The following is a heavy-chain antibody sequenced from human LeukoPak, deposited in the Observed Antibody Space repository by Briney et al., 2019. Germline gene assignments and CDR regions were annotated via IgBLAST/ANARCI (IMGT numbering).Heavy chain of an antibody. J-gene: IGHJ5*02. CDR3: ARGGPSGFLECP. Sequence: GGSLRLSCAASGFTFSSYSMNWVRQAPGKGLEWVSSISSSSSYIYYADSVKGRFTISRDNAKNSLYLQMNSLRAEDTAVYYCARGGPSGFLECPWGQGTLVTVSS. CDR1: GFTFSSYS. CDR2: ISSSSSYI. D-gene: IGHD3-3*01. V-gene: IGHV3-21*01.